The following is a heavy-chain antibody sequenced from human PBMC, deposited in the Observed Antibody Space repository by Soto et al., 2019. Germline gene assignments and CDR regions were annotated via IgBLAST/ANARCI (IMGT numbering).Heavy chain of an antibody. J-gene: IGHJ3*02. V-gene: IGHV1-69*01. Sequence: QVQLAQSGAEVKKPGSSVKVSCKASGGTLRNYAISWVRQAPGQGLEWMGGIIPIFGTPNYAQKFQGRVTISADESTSTTYMELNSLRSEDTALYYCAVDSSGHREAFDMWGQGTMVTVSS. CDR2: IIPIFGTP. D-gene: IGHD3-22*01. CDR1: GGTLRNYA. CDR3: AVDSSGHREAFDM.